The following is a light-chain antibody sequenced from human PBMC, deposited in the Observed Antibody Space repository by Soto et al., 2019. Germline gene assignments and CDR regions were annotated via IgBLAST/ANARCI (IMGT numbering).Light chain of an antibody. CDR1: QSISNY. J-gene: IGKJ3*01. Sequence: DIQMTQSPSSLSASIGERVTITCRASQSISNYLNWFQQKPGEAPQLLIYAASSLPSGVPSRFSGSGSGTDFTLTISSLQREDFATYYCQQSMSNLGTFGPGTKVDIK. CDR2: AAS. CDR3: QQSMSNLGT. V-gene: IGKV1-39*01.